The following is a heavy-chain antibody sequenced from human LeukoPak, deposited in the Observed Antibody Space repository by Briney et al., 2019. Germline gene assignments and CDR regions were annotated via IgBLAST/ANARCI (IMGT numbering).Heavy chain of an antibody. V-gene: IGHV3-48*03. Sequence: GGSLRLSCAASGFTFSSYEMNWVRQAPGKGLEWVSYISSSGSTIYYADSVKGRFTISRDNAKNSLYLQMNSLRAEDTAVYYCARDEWGLWFGELSYYYYGMGVWGQGTTVTVSS. CDR1: GFTFSSYE. D-gene: IGHD3-10*01. CDR3: ARDEWGLWFGELSYYYYGMGV. CDR2: ISSSGSTI. J-gene: IGHJ6*02.